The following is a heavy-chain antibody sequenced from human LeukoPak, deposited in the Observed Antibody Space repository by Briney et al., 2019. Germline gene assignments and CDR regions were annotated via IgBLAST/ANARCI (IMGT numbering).Heavy chain of an antibody. Sequence: GASVKVPCKASGYTFTGYFIHWVRQSPGQGLEWMGWINPNSGGTNFAQKFHGRVAMTRDTSISTAYMELRRLTSDDTALYYCARGSDFDFWGQGTMVTVSS. CDR1: GYTFTGYF. J-gene: IGHJ3*01. V-gene: IGHV1-2*02. CDR2: INPNSGGT. D-gene: IGHD3-3*01. CDR3: ARGSDFDF.